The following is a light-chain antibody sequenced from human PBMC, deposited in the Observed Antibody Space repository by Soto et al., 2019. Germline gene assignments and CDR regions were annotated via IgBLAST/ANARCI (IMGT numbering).Light chain of an antibody. V-gene: IGKV3-20*01. Sequence: EIVLTQSPGTLSLSPGERATLSCRASQSVSSDYLAWYQQKPGQTPKVLIYRASSRATGIPDRFSGSGSGTDFTLTISRLDPEDCAVYYCQQYGSAPLTFGGGTKVEIK. J-gene: IGKJ4*01. CDR1: QSVSSDY. CDR3: QQYGSAPLT. CDR2: RAS.